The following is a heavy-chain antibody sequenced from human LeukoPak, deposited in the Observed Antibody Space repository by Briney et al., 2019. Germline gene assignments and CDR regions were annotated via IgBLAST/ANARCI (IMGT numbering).Heavy chain of an antibody. D-gene: IGHD5-24*01. Sequence: SDPVSLTCTVCGGPQSRISDLGPRIPQPPGKGLGWIGSICYSEITFDNPSLRSRVTISVDTSNNHFSLNLRCVTAAGVSLYDCARHRSGWLQSSFDYWGQGTLVTVSS. V-gene: IGHV4-39*01. CDR1: GGPQSRISDL. CDR2: ICYSEIT. J-gene: IGHJ4*02. CDR3: ARHRSGWLQSSFDY.